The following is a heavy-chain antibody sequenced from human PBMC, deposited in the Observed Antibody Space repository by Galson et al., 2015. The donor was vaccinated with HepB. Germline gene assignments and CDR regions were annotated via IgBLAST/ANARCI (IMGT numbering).Heavy chain of an antibody. V-gene: IGHV3-30-3*01. CDR2: ISYDGSNK. J-gene: IGHJ4*02. D-gene: IGHD1-26*01. CDR1: GFTFSSYA. Sequence: SLRLSCAASGFTFSSYAMNWVRQAPGKGLEWVAVISYDGSNKYYADSVKGRFTISRDNSKNTLYLQMNSLSAEDTAVYYCARDPFLYGGFYYWGQGTLVTVSS. CDR3: ARDPFLYGGFYY.